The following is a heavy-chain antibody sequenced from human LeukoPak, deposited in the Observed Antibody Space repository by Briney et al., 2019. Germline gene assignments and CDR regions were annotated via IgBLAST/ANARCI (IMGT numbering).Heavy chain of an antibody. CDR1: GFTFDDYT. J-gene: IGHJ3*02. V-gene: IGHV3-43*01. Sequence: GGSLRLSCAASGFTFDDYTMHWVRQAPGKGLEWVSLISWDGGSTYYADSVKGRFTISGDNSKNSLYLQMNSLRTEDTALYYCAKAVGDNGYDRDAFDIWGQGTMVTVSS. CDR3: AKAVGDNGYDRDAFDI. D-gene: IGHD5-12*01. CDR2: ISWDGGST.